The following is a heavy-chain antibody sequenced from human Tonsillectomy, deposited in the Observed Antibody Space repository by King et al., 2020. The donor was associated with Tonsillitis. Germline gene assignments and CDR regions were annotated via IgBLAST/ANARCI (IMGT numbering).Heavy chain of an antibody. CDR3: AAGITLVRGIDF. J-gene: IGHJ4*02. CDR2: ISWNSESL. CDR1: GFSFDEYG. Sequence: VQLVESGGGLVQPGRSLRLSCAASGFSFDEYGMHWVRQAPGKGLECVSSISWNSESLGYADSVKGRFTISRDNAKNSLYLQMNSLRAEDTALYYCAAGITLVRGIDFWGQGTLVTVSS. D-gene: IGHD3-10*01. V-gene: IGHV3-9*01.